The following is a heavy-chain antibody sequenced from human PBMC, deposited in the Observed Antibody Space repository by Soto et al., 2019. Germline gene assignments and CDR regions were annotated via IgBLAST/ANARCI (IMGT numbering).Heavy chain of an antibody. CDR2: IYYSGST. D-gene: IGHD4-17*01. V-gene: IGHV4-39*01. J-gene: IGHJ6*02. Sequence: PSETLSLTCTVSGGSISSSSYYWGWIRQPPGKGLEWIGSIYYSGSTYYNPSLKSRVTISADTSKNQFSLQLSSVTAADTAVYYCARHRYGDSYYYYGIDVWGQGTTVTVSS. CDR3: ARHRYGDSYYYYGIDV. CDR1: GGSISSSSYY.